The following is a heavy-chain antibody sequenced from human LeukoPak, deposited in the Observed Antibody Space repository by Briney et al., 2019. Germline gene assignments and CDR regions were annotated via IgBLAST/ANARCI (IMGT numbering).Heavy chain of an antibody. J-gene: IGHJ4*02. Sequence: PGGSLRLSCAASGFTFSSYAMSSARQAPGKGLEWVSAISGSGGSTYYAGSVKGRFTISRDNSKNTLYLQMNSLRAEDTAVYYCARSPGSLLWFGELLYYFDYWGQGTLVTVSS. CDR3: ARSPGSLLWFGELLYYFDY. D-gene: IGHD3-10*01. CDR1: GFTFSSYA. V-gene: IGHV3-23*01. CDR2: ISGSGGST.